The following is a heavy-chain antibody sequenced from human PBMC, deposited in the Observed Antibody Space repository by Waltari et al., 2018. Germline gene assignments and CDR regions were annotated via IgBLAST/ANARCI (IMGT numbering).Heavy chain of an antibody. D-gene: IGHD4-17*01. V-gene: IGHV4-59*01. CDR2: IYYNGNT. J-gene: IGHJ4*02. Sequence: QVQLQESGPGLVTPSETLSLTCTVSGGSITGYYWSWIRQPPGKGLEWIGHIYYNGNTDYNPSLKSRVTISVDTSKNQFSLKLSSVTAADTAVYYCAREIYGGNSRPYDYWGQGTLVTVSS. CDR3: AREIYGGNSRPYDY. CDR1: GGSITGYY.